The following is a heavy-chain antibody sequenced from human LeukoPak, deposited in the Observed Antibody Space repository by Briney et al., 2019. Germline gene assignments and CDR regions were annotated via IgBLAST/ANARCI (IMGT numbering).Heavy chain of an antibody. CDR1: GFTVSSNY. J-gene: IGHJ4*02. D-gene: IGHD1-26*01. Sequence: GGSLRLSCAASGFTVSSNYMSWVRQAPGKGLEWVSVIYSGSSTYYADSVKGRFTISRDNSKNTLYLQMNSLRAEDTAVYYCATYGSYFQYFDYWGQGTLVTVSS. CDR2: IYSGSST. V-gene: IGHV3-66*01. CDR3: ATYGSYFQYFDY.